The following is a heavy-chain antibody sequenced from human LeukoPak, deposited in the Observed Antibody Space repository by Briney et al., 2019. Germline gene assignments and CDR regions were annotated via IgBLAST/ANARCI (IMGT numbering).Heavy chain of an antibody. Sequence: GGSLRLSCAASGFTFSSYAMHWVRQAPGKGLEWVAVISYDGSNKYYADSVKGRFTISRDNAKNSLYLQMNSLRAEDTAVYYCARNLGSSWSMYNWFDPWGQGTLVTVSS. CDR3: ARNLGSSWSMYNWFDP. CDR2: ISYDGSNK. V-gene: IGHV3-30-3*01. J-gene: IGHJ5*02. CDR1: GFTFSSYA. D-gene: IGHD6-13*01.